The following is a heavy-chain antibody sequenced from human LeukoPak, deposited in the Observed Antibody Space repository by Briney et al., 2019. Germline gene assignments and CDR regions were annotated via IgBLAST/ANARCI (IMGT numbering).Heavy chain of an antibody. V-gene: IGHV1-18*04. D-gene: IGHD6-6*01. J-gene: IGHJ4*02. Sequence: ASVKVSCKASGYTFTGYYLHWVRQAPGQGLEWMGWISAYNGNTNYAQKLQGRVTMTTDTSTSTAYMELRSLRSDDTAVYYCARDQYVSSSIAAYYFDYWGQGTLVTVSS. CDR1: GYTFTGYY. CDR3: ARDQYVSSSIAAYYFDY. CDR2: ISAYNGNT.